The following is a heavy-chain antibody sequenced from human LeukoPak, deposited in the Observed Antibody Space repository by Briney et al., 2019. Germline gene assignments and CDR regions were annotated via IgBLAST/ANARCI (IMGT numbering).Heavy chain of an antibody. CDR3: AKGPVGYCGGGSCYHWFDP. V-gene: IGHV3-30*02. J-gene: IGHJ5*02. CDR2: IRYDGSNK. CDR1: GFTFSTYG. D-gene: IGHD2-15*01. Sequence: GGSLRLSCAASGFTFSTYGMHWVRQAPGKGLEWVAFIRYDGSNKDYVDSVKGRYTISRHNSKNTVYLQMNSMRAKDTAVYYCAKGPVGYCGGGSCYHWFDPWGQGTLVTVSS.